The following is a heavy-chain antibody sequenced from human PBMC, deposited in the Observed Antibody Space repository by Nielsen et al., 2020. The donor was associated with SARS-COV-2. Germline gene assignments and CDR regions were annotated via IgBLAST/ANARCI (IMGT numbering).Heavy chain of an antibody. J-gene: IGHJ4*02. CDR2: INSDGSSI. CDR1: GFTFSSYR. CDR3: ASAPWGTTIDY. Sequence: ESLKNSCSASGFTFSSYRMHWVRQAPGKGLVWVSRINSDGSSISYADSVKGRFTISRDNAKNTLYLQMNSLRAEDTAVYYCASAPWGTTIDYWGQGTLVTVSS. D-gene: IGHD3-16*01. V-gene: IGHV3-74*01.